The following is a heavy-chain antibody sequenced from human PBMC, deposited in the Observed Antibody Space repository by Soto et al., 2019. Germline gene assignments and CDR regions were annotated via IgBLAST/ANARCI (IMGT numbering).Heavy chain of an antibody. CDR1: GFSLSTSGVG. CDR2: IYWDDDK. D-gene: IGHD2-15*01. Sequence: QITLKESGPTLVKPTQTLTLTCTFSGFSLSTSGVGVGWIRQPPGKALERLALIYWDDDKRYSPSLKSRLTITKDTSKSQVVLTMTNMDPVDTATYYCAHRRAYCSGGSCYSIWFDPWGQGTLVTVSS. J-gene: IGHJ5*02. CDR3: AHRRAYCSGGSCYSIWFDP. V-gene: IGHV2-5*02.